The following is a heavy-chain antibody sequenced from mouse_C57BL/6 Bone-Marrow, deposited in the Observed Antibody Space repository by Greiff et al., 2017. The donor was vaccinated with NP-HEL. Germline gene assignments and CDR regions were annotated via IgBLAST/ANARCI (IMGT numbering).Heavy chain of an antibody. CDR3: ARPSYDGYYAMDY. V-gene: IGHV1-39*01. CDR2: INPNYGTT. D-gene: IGHD2-12*01. Sequence: EVKLVESGPELVKPGASVKISCKASGYSFTDYNMNWVKQSNGKSLEWIGVINPNYGTTSYNQKFKGKATLTVDQSSSTAYMQLNSLTSEDSAVYYCARPSYDGYYAMDYWGQGTSVTVSS. J-gene: IGHJ4*01. CDR1: GYSFTDYN.